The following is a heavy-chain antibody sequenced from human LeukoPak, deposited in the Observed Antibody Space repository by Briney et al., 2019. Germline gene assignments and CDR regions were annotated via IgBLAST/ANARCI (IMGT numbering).Heavy chain of an antibody. CDR2: IYPGDSDT. V-gene: IGHV5-51*04. D-gene: IGHD3-22*01. CDR1: GYSFTSYW. J-gene: IGHJ3*02. CDR3: VRWAVVINDETHDVCDI. Sequence: GESLKISCKGSGYSFTSYWIGWVRQMPGKGLEWMGIIYPGDSDTRYSPSFQGQVTISADKPISTASLQWSSLKASHTAMYYCVRWAVVINDETHDVCDIWGRGTRDSV.